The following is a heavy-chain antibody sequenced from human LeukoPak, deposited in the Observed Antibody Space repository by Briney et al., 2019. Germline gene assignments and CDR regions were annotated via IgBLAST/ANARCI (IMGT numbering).Heavy chain of an antibody. Sequence: PGGSLKLSCAASGFTFSGSAMHWVRQASGKGLEWVGRIRSKANSYATAYAASVKGRFTISRGDSKNTAYLQMNSLKTEDTAVYYCMERVDVWGQGTTVTVSS. CDR1: GFTFSGSA. D-gene: IGHD1-1*01. CDR2: IRSKANSYAT. J-gene: IGHJ6*02. CDR3: MERVDV. V-gene: IGHV3-73*01.